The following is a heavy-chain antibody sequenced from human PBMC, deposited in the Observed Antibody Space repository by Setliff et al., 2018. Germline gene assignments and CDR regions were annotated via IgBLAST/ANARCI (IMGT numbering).Heavy chain of an antibody. V-gene: IGHV4-34*01. Sequence: PSETLSLTCAVYGGSFSGYYWSWIRQPPGKGLEWIGEINHSGSTNYNPSLTSRVTMSVDTSKSQFSLKLRSVTAADTAVYYCARGSDYYDTSGYLYYFDYWGQGTLVTVS. CDR1: GGSFSGYY. D-gene: IGHD3-22*01. J-gene: IGHJ4*02. CDR3: ARGSDYYDTSGYLYYFDY. CDR2: INHSGST.